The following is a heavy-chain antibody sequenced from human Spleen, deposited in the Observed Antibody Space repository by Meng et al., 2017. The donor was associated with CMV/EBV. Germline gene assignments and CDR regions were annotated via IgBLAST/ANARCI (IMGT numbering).Heavy chain of an antibody. Sequence: GGSLRLSCAASGFTFSSYNMNWVRQSPGKGLEWVATISSGGSYIFYADSVKGRVTISRDNDNESLFLRINSLRVEDTAVYYCVRGSGWYSSWGQGTLVTVSS. CDR3: VRGSGWYSS. CDR2: ISSGGSYI. J-gene: IGHJ5*02. V-gene: IGHV3-21*01. D-gene: IGHD6-19*01. CDR1: GFTFSSYN.